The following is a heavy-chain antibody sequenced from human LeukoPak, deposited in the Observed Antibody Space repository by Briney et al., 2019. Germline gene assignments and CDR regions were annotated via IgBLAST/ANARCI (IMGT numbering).Heavy chain of an antibody. CDR3: ARGDCSTISCPFDP. D-gene: IGHD2-2*01. CDR2: IGPNSGGT. Sequence: ASVKVSCKASGYTSTGYYIHWVRQAPGQGLEWMGWIGPNSGGTKYAQNFQGRVTMTRDTSISTAYMELNRLRSDDTAVYYCARGDCSTISCPFDPWGQGTLVTVSS. CDR1: GYTSTGYY. V-gene: IGHV1-2*02. J-gene: IGHJ5*02.